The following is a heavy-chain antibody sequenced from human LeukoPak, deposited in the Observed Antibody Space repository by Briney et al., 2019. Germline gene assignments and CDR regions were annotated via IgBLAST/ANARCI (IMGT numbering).Heavy chain of an antibody. D-gene: IGHD1-1*01. V-gene: IGHV3-30*03. CDR1: GFTFSSYG. CDR2: ISYDGSNK. J-gene: IGHJ4*02. Sequence: PGGSLRLSCAASGFTFSSYGMHWVRQAPGKGLEWVAVISYDGSNKYYADSVRGRFTISRDTTKNSLYLQMNSLRAVDTAVYYCARELDGIQDLDYWGQGTLVTVSS. CDR3: ARELDGIQDLDY.